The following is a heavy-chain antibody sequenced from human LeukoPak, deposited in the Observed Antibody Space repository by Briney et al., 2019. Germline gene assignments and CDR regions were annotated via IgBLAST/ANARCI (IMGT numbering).Heavy chain of an antibody. J-gene: IGHJ4*02. D-gene: IGHD2-2*02. CDR1: GFTFSSYA. CDR3: AKGVPGVVPAAILSY. V-gene: IGHV3-30*02. CDR2: IRYDGSNK. Sequence: PGGSLRLSCAASGFTFSSYAMHWVRQAPGKGLEWVAFIRYDGSNKYYADSVKGRFTISRDNSKNTLYLQMNSLRAEDTAVYYCAKGVPGVVPAAILSYWGQGTLVTVSS.